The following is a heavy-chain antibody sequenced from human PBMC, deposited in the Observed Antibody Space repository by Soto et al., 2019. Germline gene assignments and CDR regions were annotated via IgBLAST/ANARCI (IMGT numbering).Heavy chain of an antibody. CDR3: ASTHSTSWYWCDP. CDR2: IFSNDET. Sequence: QVTVKESGPVLVKPTETLTLTCTVSGFSLSNAGLGVSWIRQPPGKALEWLAHIFSNDETSYSTSLKSRLTISKDTSKSQVVLTMTNMDPVDTATYYCASTHSTSWYWCDPRGQGTLVTVSS. J-gene: IGHJ5*01. V-gene: IGHV2-26*04. CDR1: GFSLSNAGLG. D-gene: IGHD6-13*01.